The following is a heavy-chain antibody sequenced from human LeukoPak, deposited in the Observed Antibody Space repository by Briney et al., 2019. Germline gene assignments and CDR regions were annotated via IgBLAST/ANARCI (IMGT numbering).Heavy chain of an antibody. Sequence: SVKVSCKASGYTFTGYYMHWVRQAPGQGLEWMGRIIPILGIANYARKFQGRVTITADKSTSTAYMELSSLRSEDTAVYYCATDYYYDSSGYAYYFDYWGQGTLVTVSS. CDR2: IIPILGIA. D-gene: IGHD3-22*01. CDR1: GYTFTGYY. CDR3: ATDYYYDSSGYAYYFDY. V-gene: IGHV1-69*02. J-gene: IGHJ4*02.